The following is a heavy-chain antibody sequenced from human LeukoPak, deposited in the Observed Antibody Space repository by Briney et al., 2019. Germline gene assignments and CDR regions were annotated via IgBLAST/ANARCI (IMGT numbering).Heavy chain of an antibody. V-gene: IGHV3-23*01. CDR3: AKRGIVIRGVLIMGFHKAAYYFDS. CDR2: IRESGGGT. J-gene: IGHJ4*02. D-gene: IGHD3-10*01. CDR1: GITVSNYD. Sequence: GGSLRLSCVVSGITVSNYDRNGFRQAPGKGLEGSPGIRESGGGTNYADYVKGRFTIPRDNPKNTVYRQINSLRAEDTDVYFCAKRGIVIRGVLIMGFHKAAYYFDSWGQGILVTVSS.